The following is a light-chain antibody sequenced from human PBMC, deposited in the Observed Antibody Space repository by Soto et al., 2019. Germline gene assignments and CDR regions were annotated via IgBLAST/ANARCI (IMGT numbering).Light chain of an antibody. J-gene: IGKJ3*01. Sequence: EIVLTQSPDTLSLSPGERATLSCRASQSVRSSLAWYQQKPGQAPRLLIYDASNRATGIPARFSGSGSGTDFTLTISSLEPEDFAVYYCQKRSNWPPEVTFGPGTKLDIK. CDR1: QSVRSS. CDR3: QKRSNWPPEVT. CDR2: DAS. V-gene: IGKV3-11*01.